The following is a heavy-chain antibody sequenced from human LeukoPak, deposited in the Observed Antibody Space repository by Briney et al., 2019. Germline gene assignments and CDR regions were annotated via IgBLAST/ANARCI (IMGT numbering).Heavy chain of an antibody. V-gene: IGHV3-30*18. J-gene: IGHJ4*02. CDR1: GFSFSVYG. CDR2: ISYDGSEK. Sequence: GGSLRLSCAASGFSFSVYGMHWVRQSPGKGLEWVAVISYDGSEKYFTDSVKGRFTISRDNSKNTLYLQMNSLRAEDTAVYYCAKDPEYCSGGTCYLRNYFDSWGQGTLVTVSS. CDR3: AKDPEYCSGGTCYLRNYFDS. D-gene: IGHD2-15*01.